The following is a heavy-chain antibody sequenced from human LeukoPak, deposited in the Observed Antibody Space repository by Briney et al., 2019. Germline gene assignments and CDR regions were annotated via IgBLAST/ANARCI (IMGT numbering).Heavy chain of an antibody. D-gene: IGHD1-26*01. Sequence: GGSLRLSCAASGFTVSSNYMSWVRQAPGKGLEWVSGINWNGGSTGYADSVKGRFTISRDNAKNSLYLQMNSLRAEDTALYYCARDLDSGSPVFDYWGQGTLVTVSS. V-gene: IGHV3-20*04. CDR3: ARDLDSGSPVFDY. CDR1: GFTVSSNY. J-gene: IGHJ4*02. CDR2: INWNGGST.